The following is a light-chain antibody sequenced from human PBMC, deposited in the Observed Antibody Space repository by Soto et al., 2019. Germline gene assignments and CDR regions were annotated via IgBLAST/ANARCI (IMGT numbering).Light chain of an antibody. V-gene: IGKV3-20*01. CDR2: AAS. CDR3: QQFGSSPGFT. CDR1: QSINNRY. Sequence: EIVLTQSPGTLSLSPGERATLSCRASQSINNRYLAWYQQKPGQAPRLLIYAASSRATGIPDRFSGSGSGTDFTLTISRLEPEDFAVYDCQQFGSSPGFTFGPGTKVDTK. J-gene: IGKJ3*01.